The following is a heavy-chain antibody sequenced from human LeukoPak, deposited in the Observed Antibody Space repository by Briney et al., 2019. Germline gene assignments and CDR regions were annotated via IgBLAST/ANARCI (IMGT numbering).Heavy chain of an antibody. V-gene: IGHV3-23*01. CDR3: ARDLMGIAYRGAFYY. CDR2: ISGRGGNT. J-gene: IGHJ4*02. Sequence: GGSLRLSCAASGVLYSNYAMTWVRQAPGKGLEWVSAISGRGGNTYYADSVKGRFTISRDNAKNSLYLQMNSLRAEDTAVYYCARDLMGIAYRGAFYYRGQGTLVTVSS. CDR1: GVLYSNYA. D-gene: IGHD6-13*01.